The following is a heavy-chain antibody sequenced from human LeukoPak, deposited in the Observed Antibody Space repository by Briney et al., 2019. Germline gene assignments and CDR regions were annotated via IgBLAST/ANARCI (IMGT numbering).Heavy chain of an antibody. J-gene: IGHJ4*02. Sequence: GGSLRLSCAASGFTFSSYAMSWVRQALGKGLEWVSAISGSGGSTYYADSVKGRFTISRDNSKNTLYLQMNSLRAEDTAVYYCAKGNTVIEGLFDYWDQGTLVTVSS. CDR2: ISGSGGST. V-gene: IGHV3-23*01. CDR3: AKGNTVIEGLFDY. CDR1: GFTFSSYA. D-gene: IGHD4-17*01.